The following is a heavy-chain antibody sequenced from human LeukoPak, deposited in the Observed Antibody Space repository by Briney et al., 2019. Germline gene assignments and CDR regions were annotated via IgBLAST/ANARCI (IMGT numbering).Heavy chain of an antibody. J-gene: IGHJ4*02. CDR3: ATSAMVSSRALDY. CDR1: GGSISSGGYY. D-gene: IGHD5-18*01. V-gene: IGHV4-31*03. CDR2: IYYSGST. Sequence: SETLSLTCTVSGGSISSGGYYWSWLRQHPGTGLEWIGYIYYSGSTYYNPSLKSRVTISVDTSKNQFSLKLSSVTAADTAVYYCATSAMVSSRALDYWGQGTLVTVSS.